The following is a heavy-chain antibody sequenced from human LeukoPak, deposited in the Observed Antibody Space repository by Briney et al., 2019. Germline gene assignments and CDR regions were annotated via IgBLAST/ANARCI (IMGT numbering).Heavy chain of an antibody. J-gene: IGHJ6*02. CDR3: ARQAEEGYDYVWGSYRSSKGMDV. Sequence: GGSLRLSCAASGFIFSDYYMTWVRQAPGKGLEWISYITTNGASTYYANSVKGRFTISRDNAQNSLFLQMNSLRAEDTAVYYCARQAEEGYDYVWGSYRSSKGMDVWGQGTTVTVSS. CDR2: ITTNGAST. CDR1: GFIFSDYY. D-gene: IGHD3-16*02. V-gene: IGHV3-11*04.